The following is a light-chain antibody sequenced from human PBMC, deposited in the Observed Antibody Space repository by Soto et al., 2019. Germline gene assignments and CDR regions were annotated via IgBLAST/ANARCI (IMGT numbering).Light chain of an antibody. CDR3: QERNNYWT. Sequence: IVLTQSPATLSLSPGERATLSCRASQSVSSNHLGWYQQKPGQAPRLLIYDTSKRAAGIPVRFSGSGSGTDFTLTISSLEPEDFAVYYCQERNNYWTFGQGTKVDIK. CDR1: QSVSSN. J-gene: IGKJ1*01. CDR2: DTS. V-gene: IGKV3-11*01.